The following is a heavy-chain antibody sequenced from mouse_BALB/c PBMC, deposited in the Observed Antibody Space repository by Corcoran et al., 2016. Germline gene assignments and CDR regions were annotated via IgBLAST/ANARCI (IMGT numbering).Heavy chain of an antibody. J-gene: IGHJ3*01. V-gene: IGHV9-1*02. CDR1: GYTFTNYG. D-gene: IGHD1-1*02. Sequence: QIELVQAGPELKKPGETVKISCKDAGYTFTNYGMNWVKQAPGKGLKWMGWINTYTGEPTYADDFKGRFAFSLETSASTAYLQINTLKNEDMATYFCARGGMTSFAYWGQGTLVAVSA. CDR2: INTYTGEP. CDR3: ARGGMTSFAY.